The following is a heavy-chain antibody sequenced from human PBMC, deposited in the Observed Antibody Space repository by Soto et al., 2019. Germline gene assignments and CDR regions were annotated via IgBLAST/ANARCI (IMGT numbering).Heavy chain of an antibody. J-gene: IGHJ6*02. Sequence: QVQLQESGPGLVKPSGTLSLTCAVSGGSISSSNWWSWVRQPPGKGLEWIGEIYHSGSTNYNPSLKSRFTISVDKSKNHFSLKLSSVTAADTAVYYCARSPDSSGYYPRRYYYGMDVWGQGTTVTVSS. CDR2: IYHSGST. V-gene: IGHV4-4*02. CDR3: ARSPDSSGYYPRRYYYGMDV. D-gene: IGHD3-22*01. CDR1: GGSISSSNW.